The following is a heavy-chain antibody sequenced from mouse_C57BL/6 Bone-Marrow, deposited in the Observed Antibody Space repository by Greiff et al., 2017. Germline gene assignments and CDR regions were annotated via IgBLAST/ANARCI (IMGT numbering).Heavy chain of an antibody. Sequence: EVHLVESGGDLVKPGGSLKLSCAASGFTFSSYGMSWVRQTPDKRLEWVATISSGGSYTYYPDSVKGRFTSSRDNAKTTLYLQMSSLKSEDTAMYYCARRYGSSYWYFDVWGTGTSATGSS. J-gene: IGHJ1*03. D-gene: IGHD1-1*01. CDR2: ISSGGSYT. CDR1: GFTFSSYG. CDR3: ARRYGSSYWYFDV. V-gene: IGHV5-6*01.